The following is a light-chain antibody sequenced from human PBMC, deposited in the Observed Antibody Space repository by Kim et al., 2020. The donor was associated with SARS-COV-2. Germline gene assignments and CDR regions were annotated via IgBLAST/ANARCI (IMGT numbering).Light chain of an antibody. CDR1: SSNIGVNP. CDR3: AAWDDSLNVWA. J-gene: IGLJ3*02. CDR2: SNN. V-gene: IGLV1-44*01. Sequence: QSVLTQPPSASGTPGQTVTISCSGSSSNIGVNPVNWYQQVPAAAPKLLMYSNNKRPSGVPARVSGSKSGASASLAISGLQSEDEAAYYCAAWDDSLNVWAFGGGTKVTVL.